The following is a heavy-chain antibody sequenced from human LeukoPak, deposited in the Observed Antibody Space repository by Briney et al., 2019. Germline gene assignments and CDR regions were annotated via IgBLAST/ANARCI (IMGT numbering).Heavy chain of an antibody. J-gene: IGHJ3*02. CDR2: INPNSGGT. CDR1: GYTFTGYY. D-gene: IGHD1-26*01. V-gene: IGHV1-2*02. CDR3: ARELPVGAIVAFDI. Sequence: ASVKVSCKASGYTFTGYYMHWVRQAPGQGLEWMGWINPNSGGTNYAQKFQGRVTMTRDTSISTAYMELSRLRSDDTAVYYCARELPVGAIVAFDIWGQGTMVTVSS.